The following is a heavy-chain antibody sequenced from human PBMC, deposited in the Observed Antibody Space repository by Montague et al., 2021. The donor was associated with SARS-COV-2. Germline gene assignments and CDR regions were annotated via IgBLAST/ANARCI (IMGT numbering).Heavy chain of an antibody. V-gene: IGHV3-30-3*01. D-gene: IGHD2-2*01. J-gene: IGHJ4*02. CDR3: VRDPFIVEVPAAIDY. Sequence: SLRLSCAVSGFTFSDNAMHWVRQAPGKGLEWVAIISYDGRNQHYAGSVKGRFTISRDNSKNTVYLQMDSLRTEDTALYYCVRDPFIVEVPAAIDYWGQGTLVTVSS. CDR1: GFTFSDNA. CDR2: ISYDGRNQ.